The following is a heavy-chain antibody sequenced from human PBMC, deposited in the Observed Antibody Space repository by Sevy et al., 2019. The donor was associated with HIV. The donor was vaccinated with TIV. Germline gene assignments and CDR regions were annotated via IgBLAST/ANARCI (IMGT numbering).Heavy chain of an antibody. Sequence: GGSLRLSCATSEFTFSRYWMTWVRRAPGKGLEWVVYQNQDGSQKAYVDSVKGRFTISRDNSKNSLFLQMNSLRAEDTAVYYCARAGPLGDLDHFDRWGQGTLVTVSS. D-gene: IGHD2-21*01. CDR2: QNQDGSQK. V-gene: IGHV3-7*03. CDR1: EFTFSRYW. J-gene: IGHJ4*02. CDR3: ARAGPLGDLDHFDR.